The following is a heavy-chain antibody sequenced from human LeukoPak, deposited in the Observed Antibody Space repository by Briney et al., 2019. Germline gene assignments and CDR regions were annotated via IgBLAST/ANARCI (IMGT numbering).Heavy chain of an antibody. V-gene: IGHV3-64*01. CDR3: ARDPYCSVGSCYSDY. CDR2: ISANGIGT. Sequence: GGSLRLSCAASGFTFSSYAMDWVRQAPGKGLEFVSGISANGIGTHYANSVKGRFTISRDNSKNTLYLQMGSLRAEDMAVYYCARDPYCSVGSCYSDYWGQGTLVTVSS. J-gene: IGHJ4*02. CDR1: GFTFSSYA. D-gene: IGHD2-15*01.